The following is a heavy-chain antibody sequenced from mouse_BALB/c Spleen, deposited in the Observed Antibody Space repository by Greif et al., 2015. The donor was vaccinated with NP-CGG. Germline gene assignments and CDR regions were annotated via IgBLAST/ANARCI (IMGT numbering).Heavy chain of an antibody. CDR1: GYTFTDYA. J-gene: IGHJ4*01. V-gene: IGHV1-67*01. CDR2: ISIYYDNT. CDR3: ARWGRFAMDY. Sequence: VQLQQSGPELVRPGESVKISCKGSGYTFTDYAMHWVKQSHAKSLEWIGVISIYYDNTNYNQKFKGKATMTVDKSSSTAYMELARLTSEDSAIYYCARWGRFAMDYWGQGTSVTVSS. D-gene: IGHD1-1*01.